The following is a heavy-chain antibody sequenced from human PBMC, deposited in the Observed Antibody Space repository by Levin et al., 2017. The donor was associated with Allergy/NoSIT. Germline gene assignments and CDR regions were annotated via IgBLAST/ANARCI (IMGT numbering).Heavy chain of an antibody. Sequence: GESLKISCAASGFTFSSCWMHWVRQAPGKGLVWVSHINSDGRTTNYADSVKGRFTISRDSAKNTLYLQMNSLRAEDTAVYYCARGSGSSRYFDLWGRGTLVTVSS. CDR2: INSDGRTT. CDR3: ARGSGSSRYFDL. J-gene: IGHJ2*01. CDR1: GFTFSSCW. D-gene: IGHD1-26*01. V-gene: IGHV3-74*01.